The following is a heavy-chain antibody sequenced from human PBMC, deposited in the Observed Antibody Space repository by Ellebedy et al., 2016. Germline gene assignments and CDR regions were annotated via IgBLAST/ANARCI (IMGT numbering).Heavy chain of an antibody. J-gene: IGHJ4*02. Sequence: GESLKISXAASGFTFSTFAMSWVRQAPGKGLEWVSSISGFDGSTYYADSVKGRFTTSRDNSKNTLFLQVNSLRAEDTAVYYCARMRVGAIDFFDYWGQGTLVTVSS. CDR2: ISGFDGST. D-gene: IGHD1-26*01. CDR1: GFTFSTFA. V-gene: IGHV3-23*01. CDR3: ARMRVGAIDFFDY.